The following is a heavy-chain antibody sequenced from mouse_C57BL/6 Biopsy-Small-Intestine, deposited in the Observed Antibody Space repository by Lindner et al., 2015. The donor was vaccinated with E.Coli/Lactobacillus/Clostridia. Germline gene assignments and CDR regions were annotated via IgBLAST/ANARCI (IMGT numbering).Heavy chain of an antibody. CDR2: VSAYNGNT. V-gene: IGHV14-1*02. CDR1: GFTFTSYY. J-gene: IGHJ4*01. CDR3: ARGDMYMSTWYVDY. Sequence: SVKVSCKASGFTFTSYYINWVRQAPGQGLEWMGWVSAYNGNTNYAQNLQGRVTMTTDTSTTTAYMELRSLRSDDTAVYYCARGDMYMSTWYVDYWGQGTLVTVSS. D-gene: IGHD5-1*01.